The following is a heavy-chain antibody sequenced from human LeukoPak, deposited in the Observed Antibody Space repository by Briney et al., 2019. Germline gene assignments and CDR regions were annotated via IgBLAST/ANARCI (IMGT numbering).Heavy chain of an antibody. J-gene: IGHJ4*02. CDR1: GGSISNYY. CDR2: IYYSGST. Sequence: SETLSLTCSVSGGSISNYYWSWIRQPPGKGLEWICYIYYSGSTNSNPSLKSRVTISLDTSKNQFSLKLNSVTAADTAVYYCARGERYSSSWYRIDYWGQGTLVTVSS. CDR3: ARGERYSSSWYRIDY. V-gene: IGHV4-59*01. D-gene: IGHD6-13*01.